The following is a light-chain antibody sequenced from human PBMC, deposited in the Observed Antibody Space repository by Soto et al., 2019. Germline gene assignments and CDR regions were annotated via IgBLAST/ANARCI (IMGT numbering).Light chain of an antibody. Sequence: DIQMTQSPSTLSASVGDRVTITCRASQGVRSYLAWFQQRPGKAPKLLIFGASTLQSGVPSRFSGSGSGTDFTLTISSLQPEDFATYYCQESYSTPRWTFGQGTKVDIK. V-gene: IGKV1-39*01. CDR2: GAS. J-gene: IGKJ1*01. CDR3: QESYSTPRWT. CDR1: QGVRSY.